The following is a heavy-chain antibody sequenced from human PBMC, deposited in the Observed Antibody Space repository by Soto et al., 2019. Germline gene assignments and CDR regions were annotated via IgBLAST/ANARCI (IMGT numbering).Heavy chain of an antibody. D-gene: IGHD4-17*01. V-gene: IGHV4-59*01. J-gene: IGHJ4*02. CDR1: GGSISSYY. Sequence: QVQLQESGPGLVKPSETLSLTCTVSGGSISSYYWSWIRQPPGKGLEWTGYIYYSGSTNYNPSLNRRVTISVDTSKNQFFLKLSSVTAADTAVYYCATGDYYGELDYWGQGTRVTVSS. CDR2: IYYSGST. CDR3: ATGDYYGELDY.